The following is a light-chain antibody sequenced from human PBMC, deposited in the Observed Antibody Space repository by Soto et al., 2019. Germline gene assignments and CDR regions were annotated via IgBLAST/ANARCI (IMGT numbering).Light chain of an antibody. J-gene: IGLJ1*01. CDR1: SSDVGSYNL. V-gene: IGLV2-23*03. CDR3: CSYAGSSTFYV. CDR2: EGR. Sequence: QSALAQPASVSGSPGQSITISCTGTSSDVGSYNLVSWYQQHTGKAPKLMIYEGRKRPSGVSNRFSGSKSGNTASLTISGPQAEDEADYYCCSYAGSSTFYVFGTGTKVTVL.